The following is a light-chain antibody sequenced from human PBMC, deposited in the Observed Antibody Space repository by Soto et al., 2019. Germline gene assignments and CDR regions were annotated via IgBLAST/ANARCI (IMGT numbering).Light chain of an antibody. CDR2: EGS. V-gene: IGLV2-23*01. CDR1: SSDVGNYKL. Sequence: QSVLTQPASVSGSPGQSITISCTGTSSDVGNYKLVSWYQQHPGKAPKLMIYEGSKRPSGVSNRFSGSKSGNTASLTISILQAEDEADYYCCSYAGSTTYVFGTGTKV. CDR3: CSYAGSTTYV. J-gene: IGLJ1*01.